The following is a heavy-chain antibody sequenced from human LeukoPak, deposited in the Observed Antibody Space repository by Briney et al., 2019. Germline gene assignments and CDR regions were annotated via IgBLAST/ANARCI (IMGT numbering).Heavy chain of an antibody. Sequence: PSETLSLTCAVYGGSFSGYYWSWIRQPPGKGLEWIGEINHSGSTNYNPSLKSRVTISVDTSKNQFSLKLSSVTAADTAVYYCARGYYGGGNALDIWGQGTMVTVSS. J-gene: IGHJ3*02. D-gene: IGHD3-10*01. CDR2: INHSGST. V-gene: IGHV4-34*01. CDR3: ARGYYGGGNALDI. CDR1: GGSFSGYY.